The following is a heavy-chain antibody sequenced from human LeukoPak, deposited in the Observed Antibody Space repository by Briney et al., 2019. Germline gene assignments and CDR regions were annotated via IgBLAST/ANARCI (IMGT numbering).Heavy chain of an antibody. V-gene: IGHV4-38-2*01. Sequence: SETLSLTCAVAGYSISSGYYWAWIRQSPGKGLEWIATIFHSGSIYYNPSLKSRVTLSVDTSKNQFSLRLNSVTAADTALYYCARMGVSYYYDSSTYYPTAFDVWGQGTMVSVSS. D-gene: IGHD3-22*01. CDR2: IFHSGSI. CDR1: GYSISSGYY. J-gene: IGHJ3*01. CDR3: ARMGVSYYYDSSTYYPTAFDV.